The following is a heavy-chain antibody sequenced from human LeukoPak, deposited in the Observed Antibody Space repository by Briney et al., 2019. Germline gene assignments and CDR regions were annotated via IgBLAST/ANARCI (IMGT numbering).Heavy chain of an antibody. D-gene: IGHD3-16*01. J-gene: IGHJ6*02. CDR2: ISSSSSNI. V-gene: IGHV3-48*01. CDR3: ASWGSKEGSNVYYYYGMDV. CDR1: GFTFSSSN. Sequence: PPGGSLRLSCAASGFTFSSSNMNWVRQAPGKGLEWISYISSSSSNIYYADSVKGRFTISRDNSKNTLYLQMNSLRAEDAALYYCASWGSKEGSNVYYYYGMDVWGQGTTVTVSS.